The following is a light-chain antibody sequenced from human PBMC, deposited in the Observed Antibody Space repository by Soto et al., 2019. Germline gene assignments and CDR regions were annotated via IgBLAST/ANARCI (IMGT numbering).Light chain of an antibody. V-gene: IGKV4-1*01. Sequence: DIVMTQSPDSLDVSLGERATINCKSSQSVLFSSNSKNALAWYQQRPGQPPKLLIYWASTRESGVPDRFSDSGSGTDFTLTISTLQAEDVAVYYCQQYYVTPPTFGGGTKVEIK. CDR1: QSVLFSSNSKNA. J-gene: IGKJ4*01. CDR3: QQYYVTPPT. CDR2: WAS.